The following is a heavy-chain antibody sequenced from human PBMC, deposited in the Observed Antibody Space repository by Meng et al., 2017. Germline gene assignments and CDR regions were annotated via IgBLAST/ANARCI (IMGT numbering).Heavy chain of an antibody. CDR3: ARVVAAAGMVVLDWFDP. V-gene: IGHV4-39*07. D-gene: IGHD6-13*01. Sequence: QGEWQVSGPGLVKPSGTLSLTCTVSGGSIRSSSYYWGWIRQPPGKGLEWIGSIYYSGSTYYNPSLKSRVTISVDTSKNQFSLKLSSVTAADTAVYYCARVVAAAGMVVLDWFDPWGQGTLVTVSS. CDR2: IYYSGST. CDR1: GGSIRSSSYY. J-gene: IGHJ5*02.